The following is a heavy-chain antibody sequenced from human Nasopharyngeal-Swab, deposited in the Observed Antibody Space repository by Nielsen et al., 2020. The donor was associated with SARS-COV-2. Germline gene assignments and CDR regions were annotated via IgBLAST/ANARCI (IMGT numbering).Heavy chain of an antibody. CDR1: GFTFSNYW. Sequence: GESLKISCAASGFTFSNYWMAWVRQAPGKGLEWVADLNQDGSAQYYPDSVKGRFTISRDNAKSSLYLQMNRLRVEDTGVYYCASDSTRRNDYWGQGTLFTVSS. V-gene: IGHV3-7*03. CDR2: LNQDGSAQ. CDR3: ASDSTRRNDY. J-gene: IGHJ4*02. D-gene: IGHD6-6*01.